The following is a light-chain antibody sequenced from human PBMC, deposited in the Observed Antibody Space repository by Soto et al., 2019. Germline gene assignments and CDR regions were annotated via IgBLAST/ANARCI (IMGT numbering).Light chain of an antibody. CDR3: QQYNNWPRIT. CDR2: GAS. Sequence: EIVMTQSPATLSVSPGETATLSCRASQSVSSNLAWYQQKPGQAPRLLISGASTRATGIPARFSGSGSGTEFTLTISSRQSEDFAVSYCQQYNNWPRITFGGGTKVVIK. J-gene: IGKJ4*01. V-gene: IGKV3-15*01. CDR1: QSVSSN.